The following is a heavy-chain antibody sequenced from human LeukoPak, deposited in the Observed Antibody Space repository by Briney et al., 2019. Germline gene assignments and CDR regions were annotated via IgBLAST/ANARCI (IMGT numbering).Heavy chain of an antibody. CDR2: ISSSSSYI. Sequence: PGGSLRLSCAASGFTFSPYSMNWVRQAPGKGLEWVSFISSSSSYIYYADSVKGRFTISRDNAKKSLFLQMNSLRAEDTAVYYCARSPRSGSGSWFDPWGQGTLVTVSS. V-gene: IGHV3-21*01. D-gene: IGHD3-22*01. CDR3: ARSPRSGSGSWFDP. CDR1: GFTFSPYS. J-gene: IGHJ5*02.